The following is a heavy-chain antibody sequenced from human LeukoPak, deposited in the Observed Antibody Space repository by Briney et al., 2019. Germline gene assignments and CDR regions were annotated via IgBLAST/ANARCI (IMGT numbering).Heavy chain of an antibody. V-gene: IGHV1-69*05. CDR3: ASDYYDGSGSYLKYFDY. D-gene: IGHD3-22*01. J-gene: IGHJ4*02. Sequence: SVKVSCKASGGTFSSYAISWVRQAPGQGLEWMGRIVPIFGTANYAQKFQGRVTITTDESTSTAYMELSSLRSEDTVVYYCASDYYDGSGSYLKYFDYWGQGTLVTVSS. CDR2: IVPIFGTA. CDR1: GGTFSSYA.